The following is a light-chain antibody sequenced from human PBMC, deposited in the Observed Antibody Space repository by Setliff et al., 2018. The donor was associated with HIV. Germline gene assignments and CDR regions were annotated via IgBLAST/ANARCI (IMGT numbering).Light chain of an antibody. Sequence: RSDIGSYNLVPWYQQHPGKAPKLMIYEVSQRPSGVSNRFSGSKSGNTASLTVSGLQAEDEADYYCCSYVGSTTRVVFGGGTKVTVL. CDR2: EVS. V-gene: IGLV2-23*02. J-gene: IGLJ2*01. CDR3: CSYVGSTTRVV. CDR1: RSDIGSYNL.